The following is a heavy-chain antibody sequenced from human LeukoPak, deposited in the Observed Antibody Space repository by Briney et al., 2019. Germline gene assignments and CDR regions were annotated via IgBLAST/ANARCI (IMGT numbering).Heavy chain of an antibody. CDR3: AKASGYSYGYDAFDI. J-gene: IGHJ3*02. V-gene: IGHV3-9*01. CDR1: GFTFDDYA. D-gene: IGHD5-18*01. CDR2: ISWNSGSI. Sequence: SGGSLRLSCAASGFTFDDYAMHWVRQAPGKGLEWVSGISWNSGSIGYADSVKGRFTISRDNAKNSLYLQMNSLRAEDTALYYCAKASGYSYGYDAFDIWGQGTMVTVSS.